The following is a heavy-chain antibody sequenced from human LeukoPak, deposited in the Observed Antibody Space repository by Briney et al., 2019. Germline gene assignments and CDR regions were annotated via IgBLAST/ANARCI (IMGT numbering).Heavy chain of an antibody. CDR1: GFTVSNKY. Sequence: GGSLRLSCAASGFTVSNKYMTRVRQAPGKGLGWVSLIYSDGRTYYADSVKGRCTISRDNSKNTLYLQMNSLRVEDTAVYFCARGLSLSGYLDAFDIWGQGTMVTVSS. J-gene: IGHJ3*02. D-gene: IGHD3-22*01. CDR3: ARGLSLSGYLDAFDI. V-gene: IGHV3-53*01. CDR2: IYSDGRT.